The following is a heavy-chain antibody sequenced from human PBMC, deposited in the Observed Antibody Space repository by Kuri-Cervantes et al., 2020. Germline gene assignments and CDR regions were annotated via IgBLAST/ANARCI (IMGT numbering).Heavy chain of an antibody. CDR3: ARDLNYYDSSGPYNWFDP. CDR1: GFTFSNYA. CDR2: INDSGDRR. D-gene: IGHD3-22*01. Sequence: GGSLRLSCAGSGFTFSNYAVTWVRQAPGKGLEWVSGINDSGDRRYYADSAKGRFTISRDNAKNSLYLQMNSLRAEDTAVYYCARDLNYYDSSGPYNWFDPWGQGTLVTVSS. J-gene: IGHJ5*02. V-gene: IGHV3-23*01.